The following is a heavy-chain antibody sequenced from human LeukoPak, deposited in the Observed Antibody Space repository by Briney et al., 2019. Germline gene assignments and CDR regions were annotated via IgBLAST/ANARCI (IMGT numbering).Heavy chain of an antibody. J-gene: IGHJ5*02. D-gene: IGHD2-15*01. CDR3: ARGYSGGSFFDP. V-gene: IGHV4-34*01. CDR2: INHSGST. Sequence: KSSDTLSLLCAVYGGLFRVYYWLGIRPPPGKALEWIGEINHSGSTNYNPSLKSRVTISVDTSKHQFSLKLSSVTAADTAVYYCARGYSGGSFFDPWGQGTLVTVSS. CDR1: GGLFRVYY.